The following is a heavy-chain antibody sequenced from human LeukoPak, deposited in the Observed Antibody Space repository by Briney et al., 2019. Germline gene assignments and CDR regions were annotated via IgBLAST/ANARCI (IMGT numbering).Heavy chain of an antibody. CDR3: ARGEGRGTNFDY. J-gene: IGHJ4*02. Sequence: ASVKVSCTASGYTFTGYYIHWVRQAPRQGLEWMGWINPNSGGTNYAQKFQGRVTMTRDTSISTDYMELSRLRSDDTAVYYCARGEGRGTNFDYWGQGTLVTVSS. CDR2: INPNSGGT. CDR1: GYTFTGYY. V-gene: IGHV1-2*02. D-gene: IGHD1-1*01.